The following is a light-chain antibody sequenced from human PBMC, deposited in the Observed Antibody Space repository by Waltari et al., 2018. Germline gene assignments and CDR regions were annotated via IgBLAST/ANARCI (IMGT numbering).Light chain of an antibody. J-gene: IGKJ1*01. CDR1: QNINSF. CDR3: QQSYSTWT. Sequence: DIQMTQSPSSLSASVGDRVTITCRASQNINSFLNWYQQKPGTAPKLLIYAASSLHSGVPSRFSGSGSGTDYTLTISSLQPEDFATYYCQQSYSTWTSGQGTKVEIK. V-gene: IGKV1-39*01. CDR2: AAS.